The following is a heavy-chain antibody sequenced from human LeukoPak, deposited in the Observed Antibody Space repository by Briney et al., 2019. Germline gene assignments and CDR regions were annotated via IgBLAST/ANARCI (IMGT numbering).Heavy chain of an antibody. V-gene: IGHV4-31*03. CDR3: ARADYYDSSGNDAFDI. Sequence: SQTLSLTCTVSGGSISSGGYYWSWIRQHPGKGLEWIGYIYYSGSTYYNPSLKSRVTISVDTSKNQFSLKLSSVTAADTAVYYCARADYYDSSGNDAFDIWGQGTMVTVSS. CDR2: IYYSGST. CDR1: GGSISSGGYY. D-gene: IGHD3-22*01. J-gene: IGHJ3*02.